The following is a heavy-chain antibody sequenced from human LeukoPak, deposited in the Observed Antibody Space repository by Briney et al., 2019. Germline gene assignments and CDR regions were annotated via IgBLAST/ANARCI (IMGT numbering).Heavy chain of an antibody. CDR2: INHSGST. CDR3: AREGWVYSSSHPS. Sequence: SETLSLTCAVYGGSFSGYYWSWIRQPPGKGLEWIGEINHSGSTNYNPSLKSRVTISVDTSKNQFSLKLSSVTAADTAVYYCAREGWVYSSSHPSWGQGTLVTVSS. J-gene: IGHJ5*02. CDR1: GGSFSGYY. D-gene: IGHD6-13*01. V-gene: IGHV4-34*01.